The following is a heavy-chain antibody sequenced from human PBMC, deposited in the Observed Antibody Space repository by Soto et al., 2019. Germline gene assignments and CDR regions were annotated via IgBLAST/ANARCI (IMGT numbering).Heavy chain of an antibody. CDR2: IIPIFGTA. Sequence: QVQLVQSGAEVKKPGSSVKVSCKASGGTFSSYAISWVRQAPGQGLEWMGGIIPIFGTANYAQKFQGRVTITADESTSAAYMELSSLRSEDTAVYYCASPRGDDYGDYAGVGYWYFDLWGRGTLVTVSS. D-gene: IGHD4-17*01. CDR1: GGTFSSYA. J-gene: IGHJ2*01. V-gene: IGHV1-69*12. CDR3: ASPRGDDYGDYAGVGYWYFDL.